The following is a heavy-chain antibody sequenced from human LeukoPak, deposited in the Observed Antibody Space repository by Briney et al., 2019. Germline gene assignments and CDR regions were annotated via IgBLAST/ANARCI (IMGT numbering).Heavy chain of an antibody. D-gene: IGHD6-19*01. Sequence: ASVKVSCKTSGYTFTSYSISWVRQAPGQGLEWMGWISTYNGHTNFAQKVQGRVTMTTDTSTSTAYMELRSLRSDDTAVYYCARESRWYNSGWYKYYFDYWGQGTLVTVSS. CDR1: GYTFTSYS. V-gene: IGHV1-18*01. J-gene: IGHJ4*02. CDR3: ARESRWYNSGWYKYYFDY. CDR2: ISTYNGHT.